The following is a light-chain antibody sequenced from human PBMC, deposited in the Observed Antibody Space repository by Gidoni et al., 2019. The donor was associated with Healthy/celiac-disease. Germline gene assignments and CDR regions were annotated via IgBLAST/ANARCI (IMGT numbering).Light chain of an antibody. Sequence: DIQMTQSPSPLSASVGDRVNITCRASQSISSWLAWYQQKTGKAPKLLIYKASSLESGVPSRFSGSGSGTEVTLTISSLQPDDFATYYCQQYNSYPWTFGQGTKVEIK. CDR3: QQYNSYPWT. CDR1: QSISSW. V-gene: IGKV1-5*03. CDR2: KAS. J-gene: IGKJ1*01.